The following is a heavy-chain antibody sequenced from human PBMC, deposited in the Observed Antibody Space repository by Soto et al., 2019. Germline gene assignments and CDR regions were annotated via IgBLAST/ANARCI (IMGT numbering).Heavy chain of an antibody. CDR1: GFTFSGYA. CDR2: ISGSGGST. CDR3: TKDKSSSCCPNWFDP. D-gene: IGHD6-13*01. V-gene: IGHV3-23*01. Sequence: LRLSCAASGFTFSGYAMSWVRQAPGKGLEWVSAISGSGGSTYYADSVKGRFTISRDNSKNTLYLQMNSLRAEDTAVYYCTKDKSSSCCPNWFDPWGQGTLVTVSS. J-gene: IGHJ5*02.